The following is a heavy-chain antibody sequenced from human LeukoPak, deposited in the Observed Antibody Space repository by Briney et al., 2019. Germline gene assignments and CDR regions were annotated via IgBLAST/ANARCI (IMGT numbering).Heavy chain of an antibody. CDR3: AKSVGYGDYADWFDP. Sequence: GGSLRLSCAGSGFTFSSYAMHWVRQAPGKGLEWVSAISGSGGSTYYADSVKGRFTISRDNSKNTLYLQMNSLRAEDTAVYYCAKSVGYGDYADWFDPWGQGTLVTVSS. CDR2: ISGSGGST. V-gene: IGHV3-23*01. J-gene: IGHJ5*02. CDR1: GFTFSSYA. D-gene: IGHD4-17*01.